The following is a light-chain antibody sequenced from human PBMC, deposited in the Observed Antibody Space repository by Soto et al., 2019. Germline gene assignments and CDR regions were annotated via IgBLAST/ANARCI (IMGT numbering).Light chain of an antibody. V-gene: IGKV3-15*01. Sequence: EIVMTQSPANLSVSPGERATLSCRASQSISTELAWYQQKPGQPPRLLIYSASTRATGVPARFTGSGSGSEFTLTISGLQSEDFAVYYCQQGHSWPLTFGQGTRLEI. CDR1: QSISTE. CDR3: QQGHSWPLT. CDR2: SAS. J-gene: IGKJ2*01.